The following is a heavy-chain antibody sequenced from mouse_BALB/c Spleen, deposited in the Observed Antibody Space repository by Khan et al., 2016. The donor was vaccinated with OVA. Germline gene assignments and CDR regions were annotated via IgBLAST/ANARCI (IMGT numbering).Heavy chain of an antibody. CDR2: IFPGSGTP. Sequence: QMQLKQSVPELVNPGASLKVSCKASGYTFTDYIIGWVKQSTRQGLEWIGDIFPGSGTPYYNEKFKDKATLTADKSSNTAYMQLSSLTSEDSAVYFCARGGYSVFAYWGQGTLVTVSA. V-gene: IGHV1-77*01. CDR3: ARGGYSVFAY. J-gene: IGHJ3*01. D-gene: IGHD1-1*01. CDR1: GYTFTDYI.